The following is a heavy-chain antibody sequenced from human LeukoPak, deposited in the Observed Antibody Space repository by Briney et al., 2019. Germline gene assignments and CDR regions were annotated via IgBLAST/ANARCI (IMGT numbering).Heavy chain of an antibody. Sequence: GASVKVSCKASGYTFTGYYMHWVRQAPGQGLEWMGWINPNSGGTNYAQKFQGRVTMTRDTSISTAYMELSRLRSDDTAVYYCAREIVGATKQFDYWGQGTLVTVSS. V-gene: IGHV1-2*02. CDR3: AREIVGATKQFDY. D-gene: IGHD1-26*01. CDR2: INPNSGGT. J-gene: IGHJ4*02. CDR1: GYTFTGYY.